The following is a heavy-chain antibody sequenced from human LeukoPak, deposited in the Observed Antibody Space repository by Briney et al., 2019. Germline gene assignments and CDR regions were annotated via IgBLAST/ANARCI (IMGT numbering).Heavy chain of an antibody. CDR2: IYYSGST. CDR3: ARAVLGVRSGNSGWNY. CDR1: GGSISSSSYY. V-gene: IGHV4-39*07. J-gene: IGHJ4*02. Sequence: KPSETLSLTCTVSGGSISSSSYYWGWIRQPPGKGLEWIGSIYYSGSTYYNPSLKSRVTISVDTSKNQFSLKLSSVTAADTAVYYCARAVLGVRSGNSGWNYWGQGTLVTVSS. D-gene: IGHD6-19*01.